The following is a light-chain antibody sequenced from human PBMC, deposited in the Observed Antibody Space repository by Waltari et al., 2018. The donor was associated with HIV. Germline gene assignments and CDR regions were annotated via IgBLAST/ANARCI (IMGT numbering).Light chain of an antibody. CDR3: CSFANPNFL. CDR1: SRDVGTYNY. V-gene: IGLV2-23*02. J-gene: IGLJ1*01. Sequence: QSALTQPASVSGSPGQSITISCTGSSRDVGTYNYISWYQQHPGTVPKLIIYDVKERPSGVSDRFSGSKSGTTASLTISGLQAEDEADYYCCSFANPNFLVGSGTKVTVL. CDR2: DVK.